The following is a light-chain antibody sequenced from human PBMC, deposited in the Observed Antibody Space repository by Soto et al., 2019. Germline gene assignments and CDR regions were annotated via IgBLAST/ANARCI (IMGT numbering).Light chain of an antibody. CDR2: AAS. J-gene: IGKJ4*01. Sequence: DIQMTQSPSSLSASVGDRVTITCRASQGISNYLAWYQQIPGKVPKLLIPAASTLQSGVPSRFSGSGSGTDFTLTISSLQSEDVATYYCQKYTIVPAFGGGTKVEIK. CDR1: QGISNY. V-gene: IGKV1-27*01. CDR3: QKYTIVPA.